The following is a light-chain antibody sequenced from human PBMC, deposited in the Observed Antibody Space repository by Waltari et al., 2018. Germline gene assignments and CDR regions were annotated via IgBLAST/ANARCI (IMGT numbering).Light chain of an antibody. J-gene: IGKJ1*01. Sequence: DIQMTQSPSTLSASVGDRVPITCRASENVNSWLAWYQEKPGKAPKLLIQKASNLESGVPSRFSGSGSGTEFALTISSLQADDFATYYCQQYRINPWTFGQGTKVEI. CDR2: KAS. CDR3: QQYRINPWT. V-gene: IGKV1-5*03. CDR1: ENVNSW.